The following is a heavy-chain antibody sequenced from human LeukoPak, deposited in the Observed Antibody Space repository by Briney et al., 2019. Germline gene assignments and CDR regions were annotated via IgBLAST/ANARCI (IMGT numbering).Heavy chain of an antibody. V-gene: IGHV3-64D*06. D-gene: IGHD5-12*01. CDR1: GFTFSSYA. CDR3: VKGVKMWLRPSWFDP. CDR2: ISSNGGST. Sequence: GGSLRLSCSASGFTFSSYAMHWVRQAPGKGLEYVSAISSNGGSTYYADSVKGRFTISRDNSKNTLYLQMSSLRAEDTAVYYCVKGVKMWLRPSWFDPWGQGTLVTVSS. J-gene: IGHJ5*02.